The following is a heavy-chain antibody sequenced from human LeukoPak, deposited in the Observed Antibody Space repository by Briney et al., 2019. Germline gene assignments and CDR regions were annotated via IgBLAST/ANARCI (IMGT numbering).Heavy chain of an antibody. V-gene: IGHV1-18*01. J-gene: IGHJ4*02. CDR3: AREVTGSGGYYLDY. Sequence: GASVKVSCKASGDTFSNYDISWVRQAPGQGLEWMGWISAYNGNTNYAQKLQGRVTMTTGTSTSTAYMELRSLRSDDTAVYFCAREVTGSGGYYLDYWGQGTLVTVSS. D-gene: IGHD6-19*01. CDR1: GDTFSNYD. CDR2: ISAYNGNT.